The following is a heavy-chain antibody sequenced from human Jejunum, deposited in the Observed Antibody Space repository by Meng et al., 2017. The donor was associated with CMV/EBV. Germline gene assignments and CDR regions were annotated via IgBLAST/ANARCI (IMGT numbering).Heavy chain of an antibody. CDR1: GFTFNKQD. CDR2: ISESGTNT. CDR3: ANRAWIET. Sequence: EVQLLESXXXXVXXGGSLRLSCAAAGFTFNKQDMTWVRQAPGKGLEWVAHISESGTNTNYADSVRGRFRISRDNSKSTLYLEMNSLRAEDTAVYFCANRAWIETCGQGTLGTVSS. V-gene: IGHV3-23*01. D-gene: IGHD5-12*01. J-gene: IGHJ5*02.